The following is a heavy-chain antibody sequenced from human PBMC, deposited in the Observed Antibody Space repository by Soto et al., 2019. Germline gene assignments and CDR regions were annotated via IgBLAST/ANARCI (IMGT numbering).Heavy chain of an antibody. CDR3: ARGHDRIAARPDCFDP. V-gene: IGHV4-34*01. CDR1: GGSFSGYY. CDR2: INHSGST. J-gene: IGHJ5*02. D-gene: IGHD6-6*01. Sequence: LFLACAVYGGSFSGYYWSWIRQPPGKGLEWIGEINHSGSTNYNPSLTSKVTISVDTSKNQFSLQLISLTAADTAVYYCARGHDRIAARPDCFDPWGQGTLVTVSS.